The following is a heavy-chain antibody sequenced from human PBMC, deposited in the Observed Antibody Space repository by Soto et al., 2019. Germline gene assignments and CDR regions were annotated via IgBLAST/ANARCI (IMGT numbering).Heavy chain of an antibody. CDR2: ISAYNGNT. J-gene: IGHJ4*02. Sequence: QVQLVQSGAEVKKPGASLKVSCKASGYTFNTYGISWVRQAPGQGLEWMGWISAYNGNTNYVQKVQGRVTMTTDTXTXTVYRELRSLRSDDTAVYYCARDGPYNSGSYRRFDCWGQGTLVTVSS. D-gene: IGHD1-26*01. CDR3: ARDGPYNSGSYRRFDC. V-gene: IGHV1-18*01. CDR1: GYTFNTYG.